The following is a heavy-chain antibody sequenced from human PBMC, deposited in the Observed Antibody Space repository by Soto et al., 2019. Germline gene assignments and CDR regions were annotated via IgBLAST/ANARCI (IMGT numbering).Heavy chain of an antibody. CDR3: AKNQGVELVPLATVDWFDP. CDR1: GFIFENFG. V-gene: IGHV3-23*01. D-gene: IGHD1-26*01. Sequence: GGSLRLSCAASGFIFENFGMSWVREAPGKGLEWISSISGSGFKKYYADSVKGRFTISRDNSKSTVYLELNNLSAEDTAVYHCAKNQGVELVPLATVDWFDPWGQGSVVTVSS. CDR2: ISGSGFKK. J-gene: IGHJ5*02.